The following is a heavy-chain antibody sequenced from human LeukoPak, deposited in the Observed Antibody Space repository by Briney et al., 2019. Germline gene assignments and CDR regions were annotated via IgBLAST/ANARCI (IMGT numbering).Heavy chain of an antibody. CDR3: ASRRNYYDSSGYYWDDAFDI. CDR1: GSTFSSYA. Sequence: KFSCKASGSTFSSYAISWVRQAPGQGLEWMGMIIPIFGTANYAQKFQGRVTTTTDESTSTAYMELSSLRSEDTAVYYCASRRNYYDSSGYYWDDAFDIWGQGTMVTVSS. J-gene: IGHJ3*02. V-gene: IGHV1-69*05. CDR2: IIPIFGTA. D-gene: IGHD3-22*01.